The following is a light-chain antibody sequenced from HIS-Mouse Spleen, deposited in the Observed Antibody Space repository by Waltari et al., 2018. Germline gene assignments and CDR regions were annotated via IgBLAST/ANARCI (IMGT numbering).Light chain of an antibody. CDR1: ALPKQY. CDR2: KDS. CDR3: QSADSSGIGWV. V-gene: IGLV3-25*03. Sequence: SYELTQPPSVSVSPGQTARITCSGDALPKQYAYWYQQKPGQAPVLVIYKDSERPSGIPERFSGSSSGTTVTLTISGVQAEDEADYYCQSADSSGIGWVFGGGTKLTVL. J-gene: IGLJ3*02.